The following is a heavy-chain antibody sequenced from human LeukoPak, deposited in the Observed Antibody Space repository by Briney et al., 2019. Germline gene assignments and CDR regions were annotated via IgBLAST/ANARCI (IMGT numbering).Heavy chain of an antibody. CDR1: GFTFSSYS. Sequence: GGSLRLSCAASGFTFSSYSMNWVRQAPGKGLEWAGFIRSKAYGGTTKNAASVKGRFTISRDDSRSIAYLQMNSLKTEDTAVYYCTRRVGATGLVYWGQGTLVTVSS. J-gene: IGHJ4*02. CDR3: TRRVGATGLVY. V-gene: IGHV3-49*04. CDR2: IRSKAYGGTT. D-gene: IGHD1-26*01.